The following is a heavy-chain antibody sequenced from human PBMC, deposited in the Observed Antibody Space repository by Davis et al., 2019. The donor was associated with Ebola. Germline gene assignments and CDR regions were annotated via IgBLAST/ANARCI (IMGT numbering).Heavy chain of an antibody. J-gene: IGHJ3*01. CDR1: GFTFHEYA. V-gene: IGHV3-23*01. Sequence: GESLKISCAASGFTFHEYAMAWVRQAPGKGLEWVSTISSSGDTTYHADSMRGRFTISRDNSQNTVYLQMNALRAGDTAVYYCARRFGYNIRDGFDVWGQGTLLTVSS. CDR2: ISSSGDTT. CDR3: ARRFGYNIRDGFDV. D-gene: IGHD5-24*01.